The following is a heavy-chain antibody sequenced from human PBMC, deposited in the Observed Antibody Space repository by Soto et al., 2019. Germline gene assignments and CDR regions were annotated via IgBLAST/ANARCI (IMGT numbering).Heavy chain of an antibody. J-gene: IGHJ3*01. D-gene: IGHD4-17*01. CDR1: GISFSRYW. CDR3: AVHGDYDAFNF. CDR2: MGPDGSST. V-gene: IGHV3-74*01. Sequence: EVQVVESGGGLVQPGGSLRLSCAASGISFSRYWTHWVRQAPGKGLEWVSRMGPDGSSTRYADSVKGRFSISRDDAKNTLSLQVNSLRADDTAVYYCAVHGDYDAFNFWGQGTVVTVSS.